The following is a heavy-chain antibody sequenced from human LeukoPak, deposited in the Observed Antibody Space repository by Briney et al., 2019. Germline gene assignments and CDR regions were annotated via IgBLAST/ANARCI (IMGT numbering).Heavy chain of an antibody. D-gene: IGHD6-13*01. CDR3: ARDKAYSITYYSSYIHWFDP. J-gene: IGHJ5*02. CDR1: GYAFTSYD. CDR2: MNPNSGNT. V-gene: IGHV1-8*01. Sequence: VASVKVSCKASGYAFTSYDINWVRQATGQGLEWMGWMNPNSGNTGYAQKFQGRVTMTRNTSISTAYMELSSLRSEDTAVYYCARDKAYSITYYSSYIHWFDPWGQGTLVTVSS.